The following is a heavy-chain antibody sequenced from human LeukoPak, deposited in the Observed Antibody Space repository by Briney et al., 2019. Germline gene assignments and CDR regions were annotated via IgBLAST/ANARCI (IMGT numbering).Heavy chain of an antibody. D-gene: IGHD3-10*01. Sequence: SGGSLRLSCAASGFNFGSYSMTWVRQAPGKGLEWVSVMSADSATTFYADSVKGRFTISRDNAKSTVFLQMSSLRAEDTALYYCARKSASGNYPLDYWGQGTLVTVSS. CDR2: MSADSATT. CDR3: ARKSASGNYPLDY. V-gene: IGHV3-23*01. J-gene: IGHJ4*02. CDR1: GFNFGSYS.